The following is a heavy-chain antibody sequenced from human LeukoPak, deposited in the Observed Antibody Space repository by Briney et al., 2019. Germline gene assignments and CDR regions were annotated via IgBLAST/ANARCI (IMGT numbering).Heavy chain of an antibody. CDR3: ARGMVGATLYYYYYYMDV. J-gene: IGHJ6*03. CDR1: GGTFSSYA. Sequence: SVKVSCKASGGTFSSYAISWVRQAPGQGLEWMGRIIPIFGTANYAQKFQGRVTITADKSTSTAYMELSSLRSEDTAVYYCARGMVGATLYYYYYYMDVWGKGTTVTVSS. D-gene: IGHD2-15*01. V-gene: IGHV1-69*06. CDR2: IIPIFGTA.